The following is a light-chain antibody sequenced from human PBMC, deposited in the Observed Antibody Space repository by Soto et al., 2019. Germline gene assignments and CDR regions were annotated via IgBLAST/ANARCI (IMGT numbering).Light chain of an antibody. Sequence: DIQMTQSPSTLSASVGDRVTITCRASQSISNWLAWFQQKPGKAPKVLIYKASNLESGVPPRFSGTGSGTEFTLTISSLQSDDFATDYCQHYYGYSWTFGQATKVEIK. J-gene: IGKJ1*01. CDR1: QSISNW. V-gene: IGKV1-5*03. CDR3: QHYYGYSWT. CDR2: KAS.